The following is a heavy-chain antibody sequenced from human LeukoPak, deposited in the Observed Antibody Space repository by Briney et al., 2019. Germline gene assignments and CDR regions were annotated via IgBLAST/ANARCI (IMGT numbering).Heavy chain of an antibody. CDR1: GFAFINYW. V-gene: IGHV3-74*01. CDR2: INSDGSSR. J-gene: IGHJ4*02. Sequence: PGGSLILSCAASGFAFINYWMHWGRQAPGKGLVWVSRINSDGSSRNYADSVKGRFTISRDNAKNTLFLQMNSLRAEDTAVYYCASASSHRIAAGGDYWGQGILVAVSS. CDR3: ASASSHRIAAGGDY. D-gene: IGHD6-13*01.